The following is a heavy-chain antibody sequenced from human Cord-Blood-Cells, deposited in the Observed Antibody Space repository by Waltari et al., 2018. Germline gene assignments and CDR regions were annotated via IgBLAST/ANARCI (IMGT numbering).Heavy chain of an antibody. CDR1: RYTFTSYG. J-gene: IGHJ1*01. D-gene: IGHD6-6*01. CDR3: ARDLYEVAARPRYFQH. V-gene: IGHV1-18*01. CDR2: ISAYNGNT. Sequence: QVQLVQSGAEVQKPGASVKVSCQASRYTFTSYGISWVRQAPGQGLEWMGWISAYNGNTNYAQKLQGRVTMTTDTSTSTAYMELRSLRSDDTAVYYCARDLYEVAARPRYFQHWGQGTLVTVSS.